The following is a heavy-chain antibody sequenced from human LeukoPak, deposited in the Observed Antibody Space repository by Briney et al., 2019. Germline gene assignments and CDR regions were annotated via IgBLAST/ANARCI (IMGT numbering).Heavy chain of an antibody. J-gene: IGHJ4*02. D-gene: IGHD6-6*01. CDR1: GFTFSSYS. V-gene: IGHV3-21*01. CDR2: ISSSSSYI. CDR3: ARGHEYSSSSKDY. Sequence: PGGSLRLSCAASGFTFSSYSMNWVRQAPGKGLEWVSSISSSSSYIYYADSVKGRFTISRDNAKNSLYLQMNSLRAEDTAVYYCARGHEYSSSSKDYWGQGTLVTVSS.